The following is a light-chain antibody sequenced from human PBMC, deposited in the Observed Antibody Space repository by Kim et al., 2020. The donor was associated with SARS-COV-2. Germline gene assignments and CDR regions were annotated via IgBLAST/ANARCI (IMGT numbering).Light chain of an antibody. CDR3: QVWDSSTYV. CDR1: NIGSKN. CDR2: RDS. V-gene: IGLV3-9*01. Sequence: VALGQTARITCGGNNIGSKNVQWYQKKPGQAPVLVIYRDSNRPSGIPERFSGSNSGNTATLTISRAQAGDEADYYCQVWDSSTYVFGTGTKVTVL. J-gene: IGLJ1*01.